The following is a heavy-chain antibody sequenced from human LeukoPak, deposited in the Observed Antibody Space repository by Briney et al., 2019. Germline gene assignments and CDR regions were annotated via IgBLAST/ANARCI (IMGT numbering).Heavy chain of an antibody. V-gene: IGHV4-4*02. Sequence: PSGTLSLTCAVSGGSISSSNWWSWVRQPPGNGLEWIGEIYHSGSTNYNPSLKSRVTISVDKSKNQFSLKLSSVTAADTAVYYCARGEWELLSHYWYFDLWGRGTLVTVSS. J-gene: IGHJ2*01. CDR3: ARGEWELLSHYWYFDL. CDR1: GGSISSSNW. CDR2: IYHSGST. D-gene: IGHD1-26*01.